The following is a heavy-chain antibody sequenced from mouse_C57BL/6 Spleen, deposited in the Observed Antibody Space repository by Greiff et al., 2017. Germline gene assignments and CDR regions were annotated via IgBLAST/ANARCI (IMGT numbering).Heavy chain of an antibody. CDR2: IDPSDSYT. J-gene: IGHJ3*01. CDR3: AREAFFAY. D-gene: IGHD3-2*02. V-gene: IGHV1-59*01. CDR1: GYTFTSYW. Sequence: QVQLKQPGAELVRPGTSVKLSCKASGYTFTSYWMHWVKQRPGQGLEWIGVIDPSDSYTNYNQKFKGKATLTVDTSSSTAYMQLSSLTSEDSAVYYCAREAFFAYWGQGTLVTVSA.